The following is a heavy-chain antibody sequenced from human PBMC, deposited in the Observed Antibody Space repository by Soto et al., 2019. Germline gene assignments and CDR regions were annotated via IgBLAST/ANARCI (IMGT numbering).Heavy chain of an antibody. V-gene: IGHV3-23*01. CDR3: AGRPDAFDI. Sequence: PGGSLRLSCAGSGSTFTYFTMTWVRQAPGKGLEWVSAISGDGLSTYYAGSVKGRFTISRDNSKTTLYLQMNSLRAEDTAVYYCAGRPDAFDIWGRGTMVTVSS. CDR1: GSTFTYFT. J-gene: IGHJ3*02. CDR2: ISGDGLST.